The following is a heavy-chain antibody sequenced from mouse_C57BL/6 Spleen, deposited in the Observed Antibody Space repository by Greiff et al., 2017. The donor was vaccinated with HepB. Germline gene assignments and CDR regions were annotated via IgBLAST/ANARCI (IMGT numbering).Heavy chain of an antibody. CDR3: TREDDYDDYAMDY. J-gene: IGHJ4*01. Sequence: EVQLQQSGEGLVKPGGSLKLSCAASGFTFSSYAMSWVRQTPEKRLEWVAYISSGGDYIYYADTVKGRFTISRDNARNTLYLQMSSLKSEDTAMYYCTREDDYDDYAMDYWGQGTSVTVSS. V-gene: IGHV5-9-1*02. D-gene: IGHD2-4*01. CDR2: ISSGGDYI. CDR1: GFTFSSYA.